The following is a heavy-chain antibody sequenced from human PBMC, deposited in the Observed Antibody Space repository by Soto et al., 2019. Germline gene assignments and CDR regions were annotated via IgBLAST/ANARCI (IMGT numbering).Heavy chain of an antibody. J-gene: IGHJ3*02. CDR3: ARGGRTYYGSGFDI. Sequence: GGSLRLSCAASGFIFSSYSMNWVRQAPGKGLEWVSYISSSSNTIYYADSVKGRLTISRDNAKNSLSLQMNSLRAEDTAVYYCARGGRTYYGSGFDIWGQGTMVTVSS. CDR2: ISSSSNTI. D-gene: IGHD3-10*01. V-gene: IGHV3-48*01. CDR1: GFIFSSYS.